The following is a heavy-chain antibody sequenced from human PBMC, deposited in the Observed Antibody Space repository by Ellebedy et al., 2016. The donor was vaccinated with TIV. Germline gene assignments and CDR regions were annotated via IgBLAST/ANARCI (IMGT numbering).Heavy chain of an antibody. CDR1: GFTFSSYG. Sequence: GESLKISXAASGFTFSSYGMYWVRQAPGKGLEWVSSISSSSSYIYYADSVKGRFTISRDNAKNSLYLQMNSLRAEDTAVYYCARDRSSSWYGGLIGWFDPWGQGTLVTVSS. CDR2: ISSSSSYI. D-gene: IGHD6-13*01. J-gene: IGHJ5*02. V-gene: IGHV3-21*04. CDR3: ARDRSSSWYGGLIGWFDP.